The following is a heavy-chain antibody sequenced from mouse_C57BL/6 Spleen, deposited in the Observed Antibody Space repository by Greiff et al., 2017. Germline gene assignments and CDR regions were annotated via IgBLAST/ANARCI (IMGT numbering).Heavy chain of an antibody. CDR1: GYTFTSYW. V-gene: IGHV1-53*01. Sequence: QVQLQQPGTELVKPGASVKLSCKASGYTFTSYWMHWVKQRPGQGLEWIGNINPSNGGTNYNEKFKSKATLTVDKSSSTAYMQLSSLTSEDSAVNYCARKEPYDYDWYFDVWGTGTTVTVSS. J-gene: IGHJ1*03. CDR3: ARKEPYDYDWYFDV. CDR2: INPSNGGT. D-gene: IGHD2-4*01.